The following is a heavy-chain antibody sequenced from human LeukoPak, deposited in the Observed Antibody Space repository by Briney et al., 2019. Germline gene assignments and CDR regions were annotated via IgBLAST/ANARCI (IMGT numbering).Heavy chain of an antibody. CDR1: GFTFSSYW. Sequence: GGSLRLCCAASGFTFSSYWMSWVRQAPGKGLEWVANIKQDGSEKYYVDSVKGRFTISRDNAKNSLYLQMNSLRAEDTAVYYCARDRQRITIFGVVSYYGMDVWGQGTTVTVSS. CDR3: ARDRQRITIFGVVSYYGMDV. J-gene: IGHJ6*02. D-gene: IGHD3-3*01. V-gene: IGHV3-7*01. CDR2: IKQDGSEK.